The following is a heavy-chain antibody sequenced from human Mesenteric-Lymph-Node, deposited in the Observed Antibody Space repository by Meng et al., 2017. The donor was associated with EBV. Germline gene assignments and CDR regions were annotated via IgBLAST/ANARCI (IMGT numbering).Heavy chain of an antibody. CDR1: GDSISSGGYH. D-gene: IGHD5-24*01. Sequence: PALVKPSQNLSLTCSVSGDSISSGGYHWKLIRPPPVKSLEWTCYIYSSGSGITYYHPCLKSRVPISVDTFKNQFSLQLSSVTAADTAVYYCARDRWLKYYYYGMDVWGQGTTVTVSS. J-gene: IGHJ6*02. CDR2: IYSSGSGIT. V-gene: IGHV4-30-4*01. CDR3: ARDRWLKYYYYGMDV.